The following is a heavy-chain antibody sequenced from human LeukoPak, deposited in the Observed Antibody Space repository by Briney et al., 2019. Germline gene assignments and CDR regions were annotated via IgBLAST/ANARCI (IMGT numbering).Heavy chain of an antibody. CDR2: ISGSSGNI. V-gene: IGHV3-48*02. CDR3: ARDLNWAFDY. D-gene: IGHD7-27*01. J-gene: IGHJ4*02. Sequence: GGSLGLSCEASGFTFSSYSMNWVRQAPGKGREWVSYISGSSGNIDYADSVKGRFTVSRDNAENSLYLQMNSLRDEDTAVYYCARDLNWAFDYWGQGTLVTVSS. CDR1: GFTFSSYS.